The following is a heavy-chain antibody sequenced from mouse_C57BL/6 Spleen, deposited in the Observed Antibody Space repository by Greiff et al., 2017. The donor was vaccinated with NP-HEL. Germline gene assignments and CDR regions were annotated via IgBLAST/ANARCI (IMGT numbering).Heavy chain of an antibody. D-gene: IGHD2-4*01. CDR1: GFSLTSYG. Sequence: VQLVESGPGLVAPSQSLSITCTVSGFSLTSYGVDWVRQPPGKGLEWLGVIGGGGSTNYNSALMSSLSISKDNSKSQVFLKMNSLQTDDKAMDYCAKQDYDGRFAYWGQGTRVTVSA. CDR3: AKQDYDGRFAY. J-gene: IGHJ3*01. V-gene: IGHV2-9*01. CDR2: IGGGGST.